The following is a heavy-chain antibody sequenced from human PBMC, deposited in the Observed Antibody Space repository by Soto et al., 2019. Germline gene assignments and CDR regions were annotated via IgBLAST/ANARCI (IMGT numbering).Heavy chain of an antibody. V-gene: IGHV4-59*01. J-gene: IGHJ4*02. CDR3: ARDGYDGSGSPYPAY. CDR1: GGSMIEYF. Sequence: SETLSLTCSVSGGSMIEYFCICSRHSPGKGLEWIGYIYYLGSTDYNPSLKSRVTISVDTSKRQFSLRLTSVTAADTAVYYCARDGYDGSGSPYPAYWGPGTQVTVSS. CDR2: IYYLGST. D-gene: IGHD3-10*01.